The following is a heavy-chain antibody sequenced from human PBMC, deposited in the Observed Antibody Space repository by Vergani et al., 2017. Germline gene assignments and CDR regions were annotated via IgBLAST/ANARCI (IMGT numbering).Heavy chain of an antibody. CDR3: ARDFAYYYDSSGYFHRSDHQYYFDY. CDR2: IYPGDSDT. CDR1: GYSFTSYW. D-gene: IGHD3-22*01. J-gene: IGHJ4*02. V-gene: IGHV5-51*01. Sequence: EVQLVQSGAEVKKPGESLKISCKGSGYSFTSYWIGWVRQMPGKGLEWMGIIYPGDSDTRYSPSFQGQVTISADKSISTAYLQWSSLKASDTAVYYCARDFAYYYDSSGYFHRSDHQYYFDYWGQGTLVTVSS.